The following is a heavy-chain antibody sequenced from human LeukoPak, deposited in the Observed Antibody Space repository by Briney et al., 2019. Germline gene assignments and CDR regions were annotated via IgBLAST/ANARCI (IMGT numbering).Heavy chain of an antibody. V-gene: IGHV1-2*02. CDR1: GYTFTGYY. D-gene: IGHD5-18*01. J-gene: IGHJ3*02. CDR2: INPNSGGT. CDR3: ARSWTAMVPLEPDDPQNDAFDI. Sequence: GASVKVSCKASGYTFTGYYMHWVRQAPGQGLEWMGWINPNSGGTNYAQKFQGRVTMTRDTSISTAYMELSRLRSDDTAVYYCARSWTAMVPLEPDDPQNDAFDIWGQGTMVTVSS.